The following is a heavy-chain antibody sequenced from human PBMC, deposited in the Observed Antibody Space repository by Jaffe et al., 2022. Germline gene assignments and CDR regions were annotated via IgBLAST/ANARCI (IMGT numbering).Heavy chain of an antibody. CDR3: TRDGVSYCGGDCYFPLGFSD. J-gene: IGHJ4*02. CDR2: IRSKAYGGTT. CDR1: GFTFGDYA. D-gene: IGHD2-21*02. V-gene: IGHV3-49*04. Sequence: EVQLVESGGGLVQPGRSLRLSCTASGFTFGDYAMSWVRQAPGKGLEWVGFIRSKAYGGTTEYAASVKGRFTISRDDSKSIAYLQMNSLKTEDTAVYYCTRDGVSYCGGDCYFPLGFSDWGQGTLVTVSS.